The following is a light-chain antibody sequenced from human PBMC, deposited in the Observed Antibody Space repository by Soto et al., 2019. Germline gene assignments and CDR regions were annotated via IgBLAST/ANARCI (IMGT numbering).Light chain of an antibody. CDR1: SSDVGGYDY. V-gene: IGLV2-14*01. CDR2: DVT. J-gene: IGLJ1*01. Sequence: QSARTQPASGSGSPGQSITISCTGTSSDVGGYDYVSWYQQHPGKAPKLMIYDVTNRPSGVSNRFSGSKSGNTASLTISGLQAEDEAAYHCTSYASFHTSAFGTGPKVTVL. CDR3: TSYASFHTSA.